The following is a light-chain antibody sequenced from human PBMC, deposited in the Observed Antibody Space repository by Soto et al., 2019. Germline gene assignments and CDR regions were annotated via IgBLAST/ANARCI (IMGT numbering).Light chain of an antibody. CDR3: RQGYSTPWT. CDR2: AAS. Sequence: DIQMTHSPSSLSASVGDRVTITFRASQSISNFLNLYQQKPGKAPQLLIYAASSFQSGVPSRFSGSGSGTDFTLPINSLQPEDFATYYCRQGYSTPWTFGQGTKVDIK. CDR1: QSISNF. J-gene: IGKJ1*01. V-gene: IGKV1-39*01.